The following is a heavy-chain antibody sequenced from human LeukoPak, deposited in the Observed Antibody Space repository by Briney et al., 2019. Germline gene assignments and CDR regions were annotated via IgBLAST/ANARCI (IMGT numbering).Heavy chain of an antibody. D-gene: IGHD3-10*01. CDR1: GFTFSTYA. CDR3: AKGSNYGFGYYFDY. CDR2: IIISGGGT. J-gene: IGHJ4*02. V-gene: IGHV3-23*01. Sequence: GGSLRLSCAASGFTFSTYATGWVRQAPGKGLEWVSSIIISGGGTYYADSVKGRFTISRDNSKNTLYLQMNSLRAEDTAVYYCAKGSNYGFGYYFDYWGQGTLVTVSS.